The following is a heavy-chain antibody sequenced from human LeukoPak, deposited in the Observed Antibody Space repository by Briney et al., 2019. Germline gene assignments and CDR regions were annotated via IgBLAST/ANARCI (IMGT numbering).Heavy chain of an antibody. V-gene: IGHV1-69*01. CDR1: RDTFTNNA. D-gene: IGHD2-2*01. CDR3: ARVATLRYCSTTSCYWKGRFDP. J-gene: IGHJ5*02. Sequence: ASVKVSCKASRDTFTNNAISWVRQAPGQGLEWMGGIIPIFGTAHYAQKFQGRVTITADESTSTAYMELSSLRSEDTAVYYCARVATLRYCSTTSCYWKGRFDPWGQGTLVTVSS. CDR2: IIPIFGTA.